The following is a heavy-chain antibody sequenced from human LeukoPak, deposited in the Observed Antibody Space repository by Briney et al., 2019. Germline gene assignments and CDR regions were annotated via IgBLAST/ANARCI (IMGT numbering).Heavy chain of an antibody. CDR2: IIPILGIA. V-gene: IGHV1-69*04. Sequence: GASVKVSCKASGYTFTSYGISWVRQAPGQGLEWMGRIIPILGIANYAQKFQGRVTITADKSTSTAYMELSSLRSEDTAVYYCARVPPPPNHYYGSGGGWFDPWGQGTLVTVSS. J-gene: IGHJ5*02. CDR1: GYTFTSYG. D-gene: IGHD3-10*01. CDR3: ARVPPPPNHYYGSGGGWFDP.